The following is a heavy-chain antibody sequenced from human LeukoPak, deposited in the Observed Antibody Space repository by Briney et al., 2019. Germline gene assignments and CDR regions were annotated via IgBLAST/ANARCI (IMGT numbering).Heavy chain of an antibody. CDR1: GFTFSTYV. CDR3: ARDRDNYDFWSGLTSYYFDY. V-gene: IGHV3-30*04. J-gene: IGHJ4*02. CDR2: ISYDGSNK. D-gene: IGHD3-3*01. Sequence: GGSLRLSCAASGFTFSTYVIYWVRQAPGKGLEWVAVISYDGSNKYYADSVKGRFTISRDNSKNTLYLQMNSLRAEDTAVYYCARDRDNYDFWSGLTSYYFDYWGQGTLVTVS.